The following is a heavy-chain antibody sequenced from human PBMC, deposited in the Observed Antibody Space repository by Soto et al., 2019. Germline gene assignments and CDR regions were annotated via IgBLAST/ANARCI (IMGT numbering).Heavy chain of an antibody. D-gene: IGHD2-2*01. CDR3: ASSPAAGFWTHYYYGMDV. J-gene: IGHJ6*02. V-gene: IGHV4-59*01. Sequence: PSETLSLTCTVSGGSISSYYWSWIRQPPGKGLEWIGYIYYSGSTNYNPSLKSRVTISVDTSKNQFSLKLSSVTAADTAVYYFASSPAAGFWTHYYYGMDVWGQGTTVTVSS. CDR2: IYYSGST. CDR1: GGSISSYY.